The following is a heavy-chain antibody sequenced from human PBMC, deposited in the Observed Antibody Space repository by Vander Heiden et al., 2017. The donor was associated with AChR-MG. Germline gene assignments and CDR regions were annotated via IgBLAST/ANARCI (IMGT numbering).Heavy chain of an antibody. J-gene: IGHJ4*02. CDR3: AGKGAFAF. Sequence: EVQLVESGGGLVQPGGSLRLPCAGSGFPFSSFEMNWVRQAPGKGLEWVSYISRSGDSIYYADAVKGRFTLSRDNAKSSMYLQMNSRRAEDTAVYYCAGKGAFAFWGQGTLVTVSS. CDR1: GFPFSSFE. CDR2: ISRSGDSI. D-gene: IGHD3-16*01. V-gene: IGHV3-48*03.